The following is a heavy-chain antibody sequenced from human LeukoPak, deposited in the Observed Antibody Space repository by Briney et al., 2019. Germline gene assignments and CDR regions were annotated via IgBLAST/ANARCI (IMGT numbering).Heavy chain of an antibody. J-gene: IGHJ6*03. CDR2: IIPIFGTA. V-gene: IGHV1-69*05. Sequence: SVKVSCKASGGTFSSYAISWVRQAPGQGLEWMGGIIPIFGTANYAQKFQGRVTITTDESTSTAYMELSSLRSEDTAVYYCARSGDTAMVTGYYYYYMDVWGKGTTVPVSS. CDR3: ARSGDTAMVTGYYYYYMDV. D-gene: IGHD5-18*01. CDR1: GGTFSSYA.